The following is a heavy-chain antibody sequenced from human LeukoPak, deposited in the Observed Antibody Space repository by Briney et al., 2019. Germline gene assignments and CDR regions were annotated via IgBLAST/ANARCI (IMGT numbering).Heavy chain of an antibody. CDR1: GGTFSSYA. Sequence: SVKVSCKASGGTFSSYAISWVRQAPGQGLEWIGRIIPILGIANYAQKFQGRVTITAGKSTSTAYMELSSLRSEDTAVYYCARDPSYYGSGNEGDYWGQGTLVTVSS. CDR2: IIPILGIA. V-gene: IGHV1-69*04. D-gene: IGHD3-10*01. J-gene: IGHJ4*02. CDR3: ARDPSYYGSGNEGDY.